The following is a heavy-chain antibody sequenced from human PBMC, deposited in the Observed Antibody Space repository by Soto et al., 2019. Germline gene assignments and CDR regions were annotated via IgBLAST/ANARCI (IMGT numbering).Heavy chain of an antibody. D-gene: IGHD3-10*01. CDR1: GFTVSSDA. CDR3: ATDLGVRGPRRGGMDV. Sequence: PGGSLRLSCAASGFTVSSDAMSWVRQAPGKGQEWVSAMSGSGGSTYYADSVKGRCTISRDNSKNKQYLQMNSLRAEDTAVYYCATDLGVRGPRRGGMDVWGQGTTVTVSS. J-gene: IGHJ6*02. V-gene: IGHV3-23*01. CDR2: MSGSGGST.